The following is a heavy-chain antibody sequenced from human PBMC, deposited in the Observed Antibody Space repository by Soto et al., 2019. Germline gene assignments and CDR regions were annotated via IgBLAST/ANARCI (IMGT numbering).Heavy chain of an antibody. CDR2: VYYSGST. Sequence: PSETLSLTCTVSGGSISTYYWSWILQPPGKGLEWIGYVYYSGSTNYSPSLKSRVTTSVDTSKNQFSLKLTSVTAADTAVYYCARATYYYDRSGYLYYFDYWGQGILVTVSS. V-gene: IGHV4-59*01. D-gene: IGHD3-22*01. CDR1: GGSISTYY. J-gene: IGHJ4*02. CDR3: ARATYYYDRSGYLYYFDY.